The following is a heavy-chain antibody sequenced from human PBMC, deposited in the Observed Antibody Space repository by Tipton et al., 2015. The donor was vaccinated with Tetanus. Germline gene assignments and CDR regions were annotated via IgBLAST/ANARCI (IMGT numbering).Heavy chain of an antibody. CDR3: ARGPFAYDR. CDR1: GGSLNNYY. J-gene: IGHJ5*02. CDR2: IDHSGNT. V-gene: IGHV4-34*01. Sequence: TLSLTCAVDGGSLNNYYWAWFRQPSGKGLEWIGEIDHSGNTRYNPSLKSRLTISVDTSKDQFSLKLSSVVAADTAVYYCARGPFAYDRWGQGALVTVSS.